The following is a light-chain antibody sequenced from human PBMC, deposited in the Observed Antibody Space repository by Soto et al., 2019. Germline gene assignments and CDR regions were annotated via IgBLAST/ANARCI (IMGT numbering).Light chain of an antibody. J-gene: IGLJ1*01. V-gene: IGLV2-14*01. CDR3: TSYTSTRTPYV. Sequence: QSALPQPASVSGSPGQSITISCAGTSSDVGRYTYVSWYQQHPGKAPKLIIYDVYNRPSGVSTRFSGSKSGNTASLTISGLQAEDEADYSCTSYTSTRTPYVFGGGTKVTV. CDR1: SSDVGRYTY. CDR2: DVY.